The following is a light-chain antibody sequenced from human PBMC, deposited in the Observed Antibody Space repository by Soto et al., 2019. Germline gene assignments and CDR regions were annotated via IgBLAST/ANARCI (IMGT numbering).Light chain of an antibody. Sequence: EIVLTQSPGTLSLSPGERATLSCRATESVVSNYLAWYHLKPGQAPRLLIYDASSRATGIPDRFSGSGSGTEFTLTISSLQSEDFAVYYCQQYDSWPLFGQGTRLETK. V-gene: IGKV3-20*01. CDR2: DAS. CDR1: ESVVSNY. J-gene: IGKJ5*01. CDR3: QQYDSWPL.